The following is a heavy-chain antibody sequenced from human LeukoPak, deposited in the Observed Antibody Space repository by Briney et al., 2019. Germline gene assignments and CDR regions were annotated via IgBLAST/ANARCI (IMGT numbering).Heavy chain of an antibody. CDR3: ARGFGRDIFGVVTTFDP. V-gene: IGHV4-31*03. CDR1: GGSISSGGYY. Sequence: SETLSLTCTVSGGSISSGGYYWSWIRQHPGKGLEWIGYIYYSGSTYYNPSLKSRVTISVDTSKNQFSLKLSSVTAADTAVYYCARGFGRDIFGVVTTFDPWGQGTLVTVSS. CDR2: IYYSGST. J-gene: IGHJ5*02. D-gene: IGHD3-3*02.